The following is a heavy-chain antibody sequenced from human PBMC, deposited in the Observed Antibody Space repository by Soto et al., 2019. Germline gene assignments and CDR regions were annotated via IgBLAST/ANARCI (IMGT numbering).Heavy chain of an antibody. J-gene: IGHJ4*02. V-gene: IGHV3-23*01. D-gene: IGHD1-1*01. CDR3: AKGSWKGDF. CDR1: GFSFSRYA. Sequence: EEQLLESGGGLAQTGGSLRLSWAAPGFSFSRYALHWVRQAPGKGLEWVSGITKNGGGTYYAEFVKGRFTISRDNSQNTLYLQMDSLRVEDTALYYCAKGSWKGDFWGQGTLVTVSS. CDR2: ITKNGGGT.